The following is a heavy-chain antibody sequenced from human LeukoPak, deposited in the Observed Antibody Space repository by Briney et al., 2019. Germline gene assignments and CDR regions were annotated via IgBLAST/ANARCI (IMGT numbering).Heavy chain of an antibody. D-gene: IGHD3-10*01. CDR2: ITSSSSYT. J-gene: IGHJ4*02. CDR1: AFTFSTYN. V-gene: IGHV3-21*04. Sequence: GGSLRLSCAASAFTFSTYNMNWVRQAPGKGLEWVSSITSSSSYTFYADSVKGRFTISRDNAKNSLYLQMNSLRAEDTAVYYCARVVPPTDYGSGSYFWDPYYFDYWGQGTLVTVSS. CDR3: ARVVPPTDYGSGSYFWDPYYFDY.